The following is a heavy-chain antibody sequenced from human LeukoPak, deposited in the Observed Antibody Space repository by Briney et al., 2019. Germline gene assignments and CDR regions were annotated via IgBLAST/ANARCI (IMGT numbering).Heavy chain of an antibody. Sequence: GSSVKVSCKASGGTFSNYAISWVRQGPGQGLGWMGGIIPIFGTANYAQKFQGRVTITADESTSTAYMELSSLRSEDTAVYYCATDDSSGFTDAFDIWGQGTMVTVSS. CDR2: IIPIFGTA. CDR3: ATDDSSGFTDAFDI. J-gene: IGHJ3*02. D-gene: IGHD3-22*01. CDR1: GGTFSNYA. V-gene: IGHV1-69*01.